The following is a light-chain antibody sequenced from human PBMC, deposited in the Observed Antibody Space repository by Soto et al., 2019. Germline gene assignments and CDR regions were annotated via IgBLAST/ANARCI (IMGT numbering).Light chain of an antibody. Sequence: EIVLTQSPGTLSLSPGERATLSCRASQTVANNYLAWYQQKPGQAPRLLIFDASGRAADIPDRFGGSGSGTDFTLTISRLEPEDFAVYYCQQYLTSPITFGEGTRLE. CDR1: QTVANNY. CDR3: QQYLTSPIT. CDR2: DAS. V-gene: IGKV3-20*01. J-gene: IGKJ5*01.